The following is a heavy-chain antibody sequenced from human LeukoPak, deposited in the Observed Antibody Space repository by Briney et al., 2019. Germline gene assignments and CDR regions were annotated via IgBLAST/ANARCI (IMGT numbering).Heavy chain of an antibody. CDR2: ISGRSADI. Sequence: GGSLRLSCAASGFTFSSYAMNWVRQAPGKGLEWVSSISGRSADIYYADSVKGRFTISRDNSKNTLYLEVISLTAEDTAVYYCAKDDAWLRFGEWSQGTLVTVSS. J-gene: IGHJ4*02. D-gene: IGHD3-10*01. V-gene: IGHV3-23*01. CDR3: AKDDAWLRFGE. CDR1: GFTFSSYA.